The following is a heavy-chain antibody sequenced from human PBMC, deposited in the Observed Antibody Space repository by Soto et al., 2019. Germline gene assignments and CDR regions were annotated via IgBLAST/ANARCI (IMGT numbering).Heavy chain of an antibody. J-gene: IGHJ5*02. CDR2: TSNSGNSV. CDR1: GFTFNDFF. CDR3: ARNTFNWFDP. V-gene: IGHV3-11*01. Sequence: QVQLVESGGDLVKPGGSLRLSCAASGFTFNDFFMTWIRQAPGRGPEWVASTSNSGNSVYYADSVKGRFTVSRDNAQNTLTLQMTDLSVDDTAVYYCARNTFNWFDPWGQGTLVTVSS.